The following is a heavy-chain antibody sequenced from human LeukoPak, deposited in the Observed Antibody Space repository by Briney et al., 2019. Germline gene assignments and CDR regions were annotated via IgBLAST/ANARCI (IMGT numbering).Heavy chain of an antibody. J-gene: IGHJ6*03. CDR3: ARDTIAASGSYYSTYYYYYMDV. CDR2: ISSSGSTI. Sequence: GGSLRLSCAASGFTFSDYYMSWIRQAPGKGLEWVSYISSSGSTIYYADSVKGRFTISRDNAKNSLYLQMNSLRAEDTAVYYCARDTIAASGSYYSTYYYYYMDVWGKGTTVTVSS. V-gene: IGHV3-11*04. CDR1: GFTFSDYY. D-gene: IGHD1-26*01.